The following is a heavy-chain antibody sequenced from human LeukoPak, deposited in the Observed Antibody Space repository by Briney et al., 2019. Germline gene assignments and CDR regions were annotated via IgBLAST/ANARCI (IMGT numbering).Heavy chain of an antibody. CDR3: ATELRSGYFDY. D-gene: IGHD3-22*01. CDR1: GYTLSELS. CDR2: FDPEDDER. V-gene: IGHV1-24*01. J-gene: IGHJ4*02. Sequence: VSVKVSCKVSGYTLSELSMHWVRQAPGKGLEWMGGFDPEDDERVYAQKFQGRVTMTEDTSTDTAYMELSSLRSEDTATYYCATELRSGYFDYWGQGTLVTVSS.